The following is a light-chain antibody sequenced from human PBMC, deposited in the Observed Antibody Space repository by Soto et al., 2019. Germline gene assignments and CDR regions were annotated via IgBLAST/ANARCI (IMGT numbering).Light chain of an antibody. CDR1: SSDVGGYKY. CDR2: DVS. J-gene: IGLJ1*01. V-gene: IGLV2-11*01. Sequence: QSVLTQPRSVSGSPGQSVTISCTGTSSDVGGYKYVSWYQQHPGKAPKVMIYDVSMRPSGVPDRFSGSKSGNTASLTISGLQAEDEADYYCCSYAGSYFYVFGTGTKVTV. CDR3: CSYAGSYFYV.